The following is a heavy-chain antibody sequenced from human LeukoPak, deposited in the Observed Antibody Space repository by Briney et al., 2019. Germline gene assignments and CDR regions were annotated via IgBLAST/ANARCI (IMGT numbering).Heavy chain of an antibody. CDR1: GGSISSGGYY. D-gene: IGHD5/OR15-5a*01. V-gene: IGHV4-31*03. CDR3: ARVVLRGYFAN. Sequence: SSQTLSLTCTVSGGSISSGGYYWSWIRQHPGKGLEWIGYIYYSGSTYYNPSLKSRVTISADTSKNHFSLKLSSATAADPTVYYCARVVLRGYFANGGQGTLVTVPS. CDR2: IYYSGST. J-gene: IGHJ4*02.